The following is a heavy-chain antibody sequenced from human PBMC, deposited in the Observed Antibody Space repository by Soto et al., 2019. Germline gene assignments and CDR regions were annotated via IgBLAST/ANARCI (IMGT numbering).Heavy chain of an antibody. CDR1: GYTFTSYG. V-gene: IGHV1-18*01. CDR2: ISAYNGNT. CDR3: ERDIMFSMVRAKAAFDS. J-gene: IGHJ3*02. D-gene: IGHD3-10*01. Sequence: QVQLVQSGAEVKKPGASVKVSCKASGYTFTSYGISWVRQAPGQGLEWMGWISAYNGNTNYAQKLQGRVIMTTDTSTSPAYMELSSLRYDDKVVYYCERDIMFSMVRAKAAFDSWGQGTMVTVSS.